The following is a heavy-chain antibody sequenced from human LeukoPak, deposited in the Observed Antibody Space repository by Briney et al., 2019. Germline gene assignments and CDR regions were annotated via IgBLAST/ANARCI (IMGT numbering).Heavy chain of an antibody. V-gene: IGHV3-9*01. J-gene: IGHJ4*02. D-gene: IGHD3-22*01. Sequence: PGGSLRLSCAASGFTFDDYAMHWVRQAPGKGLEWVSGISWNSGSIGYADSVKGRFTISRDNAKNSLYLQMNSLRAEDTAVYYCAKDQRPRFYDSSGYYFDYWGQGTLVTVSS. CDR3: AKDQRPRFYDSSGYYFDY. CDR1: GFTFDDYA. CDR2: ISWNSGSI.